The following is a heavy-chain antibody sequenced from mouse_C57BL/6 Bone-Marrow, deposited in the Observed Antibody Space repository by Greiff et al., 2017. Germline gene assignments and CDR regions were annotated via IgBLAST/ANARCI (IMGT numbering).Heavy chain of an antibody. CDR1: GYTFTSYW. CDR2: IDPNSGGT. J-gene: IGHJ2*01. Sequence: VKLQQPGAELVKPGASVKLSCKASGYTFTSYWMHWVKQRPGRGLEWLGRIDPNSGGTKYNEKFKSKATLTVDKPSSTAYMQLSSLTSEDSAVYYCARGGWLRFDYWGQGTTLTVSS. D-gene: IGHD2-2*01. V-gene: IGHV1-72*01. CDR3: ARGGWLRFDY.